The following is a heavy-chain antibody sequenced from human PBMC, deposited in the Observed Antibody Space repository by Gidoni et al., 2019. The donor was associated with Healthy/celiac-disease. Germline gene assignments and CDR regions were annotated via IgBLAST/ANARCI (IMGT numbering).Heavy chain of an antibody. V-gene: IGHV3-30*03. J-gene: IGHJ4*02. CDR3: ARDGTSGWYGGRYFDY. CDR1: GSTFSSCG. Sequence: QVQLVVSGGGVVQPGRSLRLPCAASGSTFSSCGMHWVRQAPGKGLEWVAVISYDGSNKYYADSVKGRFTISRDNSKNTLYLQMNSLRAEDTAVYYCARDGTSGWYGGRYFDYWGQGTLFTVSS. D-gene: IGHD6-19*01. CDR2: ISYDGSNK.